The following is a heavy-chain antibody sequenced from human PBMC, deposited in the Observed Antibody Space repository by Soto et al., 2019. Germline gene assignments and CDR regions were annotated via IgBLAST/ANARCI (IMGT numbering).Heavy chain of an antibody. CDR3: FRQGDYVCGTYPPGY. D-gene: IGHD3-16*02. Sequence: GRSLRLSCAASGFTFGDSAMHWVRQAPGKGLEWIGRIRSRDNRYATTYAASVKGRITVSRDDSKNTAYLQMNSLKTEDTAVYFCFRQGDYVCGTYPPGYWGQGTLVTVSS. V-gene: IGHV3-73*01. CDR2: IRSRDNRYAT. J-gene: IGHJ4*02. CDR1: GFTFGDSA.